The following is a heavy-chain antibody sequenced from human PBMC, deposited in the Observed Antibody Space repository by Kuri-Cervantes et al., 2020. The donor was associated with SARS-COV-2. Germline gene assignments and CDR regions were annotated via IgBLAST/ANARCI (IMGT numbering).Heavy chain of an antibody. J-gene: IGHJ4*02. Sequence: SQTLSLTCAVYGGSFSGYYWSWIRQPPGKGLEWIGEINHSGSTNYNPSLESRVTISVDTSKNQFSLKLSSVTAADTAVYYCARGRSRITIFGVVISGVGYYFDYWGQGTLVTVSS. CDR3: ARGRSRITIFGVVISGVGYYFDY. D-gene: IGHD3-3*01. V-gene: IGHV4-34*01. CDR1: GGSFSGYY. CDR2: INHSGST.